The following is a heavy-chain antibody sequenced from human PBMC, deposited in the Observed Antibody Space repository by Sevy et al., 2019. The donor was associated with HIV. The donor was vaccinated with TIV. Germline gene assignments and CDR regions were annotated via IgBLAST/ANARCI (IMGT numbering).Heavy chain of an antibody. D-gene: IGHD3-22*01. CDR1: GFTFISYA. CDR2: SYGSSGGT. CDR3: AGGRYDSSGSFDAFDI. J-gene: IGHJ3*02. V-gene: IGHV3-23*01. Sequence: GGSLRLSCKPSGFTFISYAMSWVRQAPGKGLEWVSTSYGSSGGTYYADSVKGRFTISRDNSKNTLYLQMNSLRTEDTAVYYCAGGRYDSSGSFDAFDIWGQGTMVTVSS.